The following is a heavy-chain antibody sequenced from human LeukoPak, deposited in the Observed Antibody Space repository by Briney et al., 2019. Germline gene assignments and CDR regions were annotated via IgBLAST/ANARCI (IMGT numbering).Heavy chain of an antibody. J-gene: IGHJ4*02. CDR3: ARVTPGYTYAYGAPYYFDN. V-gene: IGHV3-53*04. Sequence: GGSLRLSCAASGFTVSTNYMSWVRQAPGKGLEWVSVIYSGGITYYADSVKGRFTISRHDSKNTVYLQMNSLRAEDTALYYCARVTPGYTYAYGAPYYFDNWGQGTLVTVSS. CDR1: GFTVSTNY. D-gene: IGHD5-18*01. CDR2: IYSGGIT.